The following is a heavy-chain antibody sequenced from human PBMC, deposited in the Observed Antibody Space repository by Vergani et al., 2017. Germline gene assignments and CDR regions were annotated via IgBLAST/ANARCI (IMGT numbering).Heavy chain of an antibody. CDR3: ARDRMAIFGVVTRGFVDY. V-gene: IGHV3-11*01. D-gene: IGHD3-3*01. Sequence: QVQLVESGGGLVKPGGSLRLSCAASGFTFSDYYMSWIRQAPGKGLEWVSYISSSGSTIYYADSVKGRFTISRDNAKHSLYLQMNSLRAEDTAVYYCARDRMAIFGVVTRGFVDYWGQGTLVTVSS. J-gene: IGHJ4*02. CDR1: GFTFSDYY. CDR2: ISSSGSTI.